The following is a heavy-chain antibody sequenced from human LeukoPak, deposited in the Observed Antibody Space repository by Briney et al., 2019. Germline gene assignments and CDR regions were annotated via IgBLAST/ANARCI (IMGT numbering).Heavy chain of an antibody. CDR1: GYSISSGYY. D-gene: IGHD3-16*01. CDR2: IYHSGST. J-gene: IGHJ4*02. V-gene: IGHV4-38-2*02. Sequence: PSETLSLTCTVSGYSISSGYYWGWIRQPPGKGLEWIGSIYHSGSTYYNPSLKSRVTISVDTSKNQFSLKLSSVTAADTAVYYCARELRRGMVWGQGTLVTVSS. CDR3: ARELRRGMV.